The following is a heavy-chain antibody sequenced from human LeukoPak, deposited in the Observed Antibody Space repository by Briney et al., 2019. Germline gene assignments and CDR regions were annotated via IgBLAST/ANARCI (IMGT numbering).Heavy chain of an antibody. D-gene: IGHD3-22*01. CDR3: AKGPQLYSGYHPDY. CDR2: ITGSDDAT. Sequence: PGGSLRLSCVASGFTFSSAAMTWVRQPPGKGLEWVSTITGSDDATYYANSVKGRFTISRDSSTKTLHLQMNSLRIEDTAIYYCAKGPQLYSGYHPDYWGQGTLVTLSS. J-gene: IGHJ4*02. CDR1: GFTFSSAA. V-gene: IGHV3-23*01.